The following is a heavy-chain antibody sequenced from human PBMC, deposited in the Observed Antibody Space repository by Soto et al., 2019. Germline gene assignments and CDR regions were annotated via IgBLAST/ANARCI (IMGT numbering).Heavy chain of an antibody. CDR3: ARGPGLRYFDWLLFA. V-gene: IGHV1-18*01. CDR1: GYTFTSYG. CDR2: ISAYNGNT. Sequence: ASVKVSCKASGYTFTSYGISWVRQAPGQGLEWMGWISAYNGNTNYAQKLQGRVTMTTDTSTSTAYMELRSLRSDDTAVYYCARGPGLRYFDWLLFAWGQGTLVTVSS. D-gene: IGHD3-9*01. J-gene: IGHJ4*02.